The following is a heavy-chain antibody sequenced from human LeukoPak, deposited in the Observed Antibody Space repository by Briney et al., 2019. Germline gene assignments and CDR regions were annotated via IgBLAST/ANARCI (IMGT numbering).Heavy chain of an antibody. CDR2: ISSSSSYI. J-gene: IGHJ4*02. Sequence: GGSLRLSCAASGFTFSSYSMNWVRQAPGKGLEWVSSISSSSSYIYYADSVKGRFTISRDNAKNSLHLQMNSLRAEDTAVYYCARGAYDFWSGYYSPYFDYWGQGTLVTVSS. CDR3: ARGAYDFWSGYYSPYFDY. V-gene: IGHV3-21*01. D-gene: IGHD3-3*01. CDR1: GFTFSSYS.